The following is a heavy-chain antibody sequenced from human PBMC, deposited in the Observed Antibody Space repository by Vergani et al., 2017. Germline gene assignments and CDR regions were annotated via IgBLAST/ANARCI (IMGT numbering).Heavy chain of an antibody. J-gene: IGHJ4*02. V-gene: IGHV4-39*01. Sequence: QLHLQESGPGLVKPSETLSLTCTVSGGSITSSSYYWGWIRQPPGKGLEWIGNICHSGGAYYNPSLKGRVTISVDTSKNQFSLEVTSVTAADTAIYFCARTESFILRYFHWALWGQGTLVTVSS. CDR3: ARTESFILRYFHWAL. CDR2: ICHSGGA. CDR1: GGSITSSSYY. D-gene: IGHD3-9*01.